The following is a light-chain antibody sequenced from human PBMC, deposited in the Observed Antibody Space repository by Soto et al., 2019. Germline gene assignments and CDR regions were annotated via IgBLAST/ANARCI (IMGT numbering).Light chain of an antibody. CDR1: QPVSSW. CDR3: QEANSFT. Sequence: DIQMTQSPSSVSASVGDRVTITCRASQPVSSWLAWYQQKPGEAPKLLIYAISSLQTGVPSRFSGSGSGTDFPLTISSLQPEYFASYYCQEANSFTFGGGTKVEIK. J-gene: IGKJ4*01. V-gene: IGKV1-12*02. CDR2: AIS.